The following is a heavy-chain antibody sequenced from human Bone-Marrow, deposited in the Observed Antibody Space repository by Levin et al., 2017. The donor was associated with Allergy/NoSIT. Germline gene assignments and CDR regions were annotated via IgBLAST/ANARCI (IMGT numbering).Heavy chain of an antibody. CDR1: GFAVETYA. CDR3: AKDHPSSGWPAFEF. D-gene: IGHD6-19*01. CDR2: ITNNNGKT. J-gene: IGHJ4*02. V-gene: IGHV3-23*01. Sequence: GGSLRLSCAVSGFAVETYAMSWVRQAPGKGLEWLSAITNNNGKTYYADFVKGRFTISRDSSENTVFLQMNSLRDEDTAVYYCAKDHPSSGWPAFEFWGQGALVTVSS.